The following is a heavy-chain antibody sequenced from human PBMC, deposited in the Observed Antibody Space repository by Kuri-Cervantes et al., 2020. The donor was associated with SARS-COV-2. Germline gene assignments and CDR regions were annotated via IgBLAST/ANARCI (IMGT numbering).Heavy chain of an antibody. J-gene: IGHJ6*03. CDR2: ISGGGGST. D-gene: IGHD1-26*01. CDR1: GFTFSSYA. V-gene: IGHV3-23*01. Sequence: GGSLRLSCAASGFTFSSYAMSWVRQAPGKGLEWVSAISGGGGSTYYADSVKGRFTISRDNSKNTLYLQMNSLRAEDTAVYYCAKSGEDRYYYYYYMDVWGKGTTVTVSS. CDR3: AKSGEDRYYYYYYMDV.